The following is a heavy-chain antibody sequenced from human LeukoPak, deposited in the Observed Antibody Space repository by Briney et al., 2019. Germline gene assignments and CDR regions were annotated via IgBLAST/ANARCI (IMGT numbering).Heavy chain of an antibody. CDR3: ARDGSWFGELPPDY. V-gene: IGHV1-2*02. CDR2: INPNSGGT. D-gene: IGHD3-10*01. J-gene: IGHJ4*02. CDR1: GYTFTGYY. Sequence: ASVKVSCKASGYTFTGYYMHWVRQAPGQGLEWMGWINPNSGGTNYAQKFQGRVTMTRDTSISTAHMELSRLRSDDTAVYYCARDGSWFGELPPDYWGQGTLVTVSS.